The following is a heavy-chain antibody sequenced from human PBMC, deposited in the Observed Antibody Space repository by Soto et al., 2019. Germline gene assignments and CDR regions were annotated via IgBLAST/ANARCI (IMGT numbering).Heavy chain of an antibody. D-gene: IGHD3-3*01. Sequence: ASVKVSCKASGYTFTSYGISWVRQAPGQGLEWMGWISGYNGNTNYAQKVQARVTMTTDTSTSTAYMELRSLRSDDTAVYYCARDDPPIFGVAGYYYYGMDVWGQGTTVTVSS. CDR2: ISGYNGNT. CDR1: GYTFTSYG. V-gene: IGHV1-18*01. CDR3: ARDDPPIFGVAGYYYYGMDV. J-gene: IGHJ6*02.